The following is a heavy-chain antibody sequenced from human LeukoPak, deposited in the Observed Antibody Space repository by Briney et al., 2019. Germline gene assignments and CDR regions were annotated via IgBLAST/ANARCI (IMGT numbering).Heavy chain of an antibody. CDR2: ISSIRNYI. J-gene: IGHJ6*02. D-gene: IGHD2-2*01. Sequence: PGGSLRLSCAASKFTFSDYSMSWVRQAPGKGLEWVSSISSIRNYIYYADSVKGRFTISRDNSKNTLYLQMNSLRAEDTAVYYCARDYNIVVVPAAAVLYYYYGMDVWGQGTTVTVSS. CDR1: KFTFSDYS. V-gene: IGHV3-21*01. CDR3: ARDYNIVVVPAAAVLYYYYGMDV.